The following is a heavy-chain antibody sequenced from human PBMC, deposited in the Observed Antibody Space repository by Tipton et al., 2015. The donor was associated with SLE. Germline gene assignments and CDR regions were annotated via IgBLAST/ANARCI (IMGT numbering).Heavy chain of an antibody. J-gene: IGHJ4*02. CDR1: GASISSGSYY. Sequence: TLSLTCTVSGASISSGSYYWSWIRQPAGKGLEWIGHIYITGTTNYNPSLKSRVTISEDASKNQFSLTVTSVTAADTAVYYCARGYYDFWSGPPFDFWGQGTLVAVSS. V-gene: IGHV4-61*09. CDR2: IYITGTT. CDR3: ARGYYDFWSGPPFDF. D-gene: IGHD3-3*01.